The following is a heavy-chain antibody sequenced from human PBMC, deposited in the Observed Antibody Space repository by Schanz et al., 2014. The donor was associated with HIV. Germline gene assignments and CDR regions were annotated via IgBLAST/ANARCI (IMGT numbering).Heavy chain of an antibody. CDR1: GYTFSKND. Sequence: QVQLVQSGAEVKKPGASVRVSCKASGYTFSKNDINWVRQAPGQGLEWMGWVNPESGNTGMADKFLGRLSLTRFTSTGTAYMELDSLRSEETAIYYCVRAASFHFDKEGYYRNWYFDFWGRGTLVAVSS. CDR2: VNPESGNT. V-gene: IGHV1-8*01. CDR3: VRAASFHFDKEGYYRNWYFDF. J-gene: IGHJ2*01. D-gene: IGHD1-26*01.